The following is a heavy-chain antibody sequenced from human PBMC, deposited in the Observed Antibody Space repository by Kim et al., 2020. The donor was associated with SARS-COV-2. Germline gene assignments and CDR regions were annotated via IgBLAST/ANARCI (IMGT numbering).Heavy chain of an antibody. D-gene: IGHD3-10*01. Sequence: KGRFTTTRDNSKNTLYLQMNSLRAEETAVYYCAKGPWYGSGRPAYGMDVWGQGTTVAVSS. V-gene: IGHV3-33*06. J-gene: IGHJ6*02. CDR3: AKGPWYGSGRPAYGMDV.